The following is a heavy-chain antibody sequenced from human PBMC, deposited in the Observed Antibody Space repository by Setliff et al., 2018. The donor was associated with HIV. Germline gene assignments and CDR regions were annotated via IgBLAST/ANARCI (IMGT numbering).Heavy chain of an antibody. CDR2: INRSGSA. CDR1: GGSFSGHS. J-gene: IGHJ4*02. CDR3: ARQSTVAAAGFDF. Sequence: SQTLSLTCAVYGGSFSGHSWTWTRQPPGTGLEWIGEINRSGSANYNRSLKSRVTMSVDTSKRQFSLKLDSVTAADTAIYYCARQSTVAAAGFDFWGQGTLVTVSS. D-gene: IGHD6-13*01. V-gene: IGHV4-34*01.